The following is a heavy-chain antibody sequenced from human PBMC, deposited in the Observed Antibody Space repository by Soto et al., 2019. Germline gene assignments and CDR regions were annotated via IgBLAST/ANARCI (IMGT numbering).Heavy chain of an antibody. J-gene: IGHJ4*02. CDR2: IIPIFGTA. CDR3: ARSPYYYDSSGYYYSPYYFDY. V-gene: IGHV1-69*01. D-gene: IGHD3-22*01. CDR1: GGTFSSYA. Sequence: QVQLVQSGAEVKKPGSSVKVSCKASGGTFSSYAISWVRQAPGQGLEWMGGIIPIFGTANYAQKFQGRVTITADEYTSTDYMELSILRSEDTAVYYCARSPYYYDSSGYYYSPYYFDYWGQGTLVTVSS.